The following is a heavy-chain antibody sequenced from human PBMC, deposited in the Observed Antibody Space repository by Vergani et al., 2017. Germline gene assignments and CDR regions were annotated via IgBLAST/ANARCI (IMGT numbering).Heavy chain of an antibody. J-gene: IGHJ6*02. CDR2: MYTSGHT. Sequence: QVQLQESGPGLLKPSQTLSLTCTVSGASVSRGTYYWTWIRQPAGKKLEWIVRMYTSGHTIYNPSLESRVTMSVDTSKNQFSLSLTSVTAADTAIYYCARHRGSGGFFPSSYFYGMDVWGHGTTVTVSS. CDR3: ARHRGSGGFFPSSYFYGMDV. CDR1: GASVSRGTYY. D-gene: IGHD3-10*01. V-gene: IGHV4-61*02.